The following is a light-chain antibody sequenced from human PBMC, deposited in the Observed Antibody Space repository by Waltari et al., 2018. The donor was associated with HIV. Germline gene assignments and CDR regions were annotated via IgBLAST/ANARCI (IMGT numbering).Light chain of an antibody. CDR3: QHYNFLLT. Sequence: DVHMTQSPASLSASVGDRAPISCQANQAIGQSLNWYHQKTGKAPKLLIYGASNLEKGVPPRINGSGSGTEFTFSIDPLQPEDVGTYYCQHYNFLLTFGGGTKV. V-gene: IGKV1-33*01. J-gene: IGKJ4*01. CDR2: GAS. CDR1: QAIGQS.